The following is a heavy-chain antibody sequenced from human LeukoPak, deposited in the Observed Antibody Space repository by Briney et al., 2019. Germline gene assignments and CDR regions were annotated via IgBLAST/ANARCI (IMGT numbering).Heavy chain of an antibody. Sequence: ASVKVSCKASGYTFTGYYIHWVRQAPGQGLEWVGWINPNSGDTHSAQNFQGRVTMTRDTSISTASMDLSRLRSDDTAVYYCARAPKNDAYDIWGRGAMVTVSS. V-gene: IGHV1-2*02. CDR3: ARAPKNDAYDI. J-gene: IGHJ3*02. CDR1: GYTFTGYY. CDR2: INPNSGDT.